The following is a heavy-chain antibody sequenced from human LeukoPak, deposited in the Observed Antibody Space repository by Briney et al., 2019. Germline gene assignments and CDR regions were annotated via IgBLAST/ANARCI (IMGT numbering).Heavy chain of an antibody. CDR2: IKQDGSEK. CDR3: AREAIVGATDFDY. CDR1: GFTFSSYW. D-gene: IGHD1-26*01. J-gene: IGHJ4*02. Sequence: PGGSLRLSCAASGFTFSSYWKSWVRQAPGKGLEWVANIKQDGSEKYYVDSVKGRFTISRDNAKNSLSLQTNSLRAEDTAVYYCAREAIVGATDFDYWGQGTLVTVSS. V-gene: IGHV3-7*01.